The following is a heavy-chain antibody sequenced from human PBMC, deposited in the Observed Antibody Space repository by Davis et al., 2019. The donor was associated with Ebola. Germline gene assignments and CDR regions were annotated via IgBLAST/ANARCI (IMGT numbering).Heavy chain of an antibody. Sequence: AASVQVSCKASGYTFTSYAMHWVRQAPGQRLEWMGWINAGNGNTKYSQKFQGRVTITRDTSASTAYMELSSLRSEDTAVYYCASEGGSKGELSLLVYFDYWGQGTLVTVSS. D-gene: IGHD3-16*02. CDR1: GYTFTSYA. V-gene: IGHV1-3*01. CDR2: INAGNGNT. J-gene: IGHJ4*02. CDR3: ASEGGSKGELSLLVYFDY.